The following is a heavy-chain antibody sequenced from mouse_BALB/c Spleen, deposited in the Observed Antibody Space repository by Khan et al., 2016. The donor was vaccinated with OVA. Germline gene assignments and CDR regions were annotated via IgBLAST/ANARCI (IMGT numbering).Heavy chain of an antibody. CDR1: GYSFTLYY. CDR3: ARGYDFFAY. V-gene: IGHV1-26*01. J-gene: IGHJ3*01. CDR2: VNPNTGGT. D-gene: IGHD2-14*01. Sequence: IQLVQSGPDLVKPGASVKISCKASGYSFTLYYMSWVKPSHGKSLEWIGRVNPNTGGTDHNQEFKGKAILTVDQSSNTDYMKLRSLTSEDSAVYYCARGYDFFAYWGQGTLVTVSA.